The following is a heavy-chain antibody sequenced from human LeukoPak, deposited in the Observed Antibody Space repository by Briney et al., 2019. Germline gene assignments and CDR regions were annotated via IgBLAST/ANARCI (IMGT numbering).Heavy chain of an antibody. J-gene: IGHJ4*02. V-gene: IGHV3-30*04. CDR2: ISYDGSDK. D-gene: IGHD3-10*01. CDR1: GFTFSSYA. Sequence: GRSLRLSCAASGFTFSSYAMYWVRQAPGKGLEWVAVISYDGSDKFYADSVKGRFTISRDSSKNTLYLQINSLRAEDTAVYYCVRSQLGFDYWGQGTLVTVSS. CDR3: VRSQLGFDY.